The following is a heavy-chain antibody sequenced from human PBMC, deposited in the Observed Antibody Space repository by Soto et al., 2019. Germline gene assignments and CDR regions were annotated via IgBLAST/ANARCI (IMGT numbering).Heavy chain of an antibody. CDR3: AREGGDGVDY. Sequence: QLQLQESGSGLVKPSQTLSLTCVVSGASISSGDYAWNWVRQPPGKGLEWLGYIYYSGSTHYNPSLKSRVTISVDTSENQFSLKLSSVTAADTAVYYCAREGGDGVDYWGQGTLVTVSS. CDR1: GASISSGDYA. J-gene: IGHJ4*02. V-gene: IGHV4-30-2*05. D-gene: IGHD3-16*01. CDR2: IYYSGST.